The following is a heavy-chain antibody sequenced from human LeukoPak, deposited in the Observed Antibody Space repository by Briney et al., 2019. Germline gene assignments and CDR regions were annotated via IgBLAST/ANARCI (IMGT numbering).Heavy chain of an antibody. V-gene: IGHV4-39*01. CDR1: GGSISNYY. Sequence: SETLSLTCTVSGGSISNYYWNWIRQPPGKGLEWIGSIYYSGSTYYNPSLKSRVTISVDTSKNQFSLKLSSVTAADTAVYYCARPWGIAAAGTPYYFDYWGQGTLVAVSS. D-gene: IGHD6-13*01. J-gene: IGHJ4*02. CDR2: IYYSGST. CDR3: ARPWGIAAAGTPYYFDY.